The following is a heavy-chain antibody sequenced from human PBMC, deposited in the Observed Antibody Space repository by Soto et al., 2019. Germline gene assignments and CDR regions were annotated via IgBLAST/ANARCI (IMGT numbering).Heavy chain of an antibody. V-gene: IGHV1-69*06. CDR1: GGTFSSYS. J-gene: IGHJ5*02. D-gene: IGHD3-16*01. CDR2: ITPIFGTV. Sequence: QVKLVQSGAEVKQPGSSVKVSCKASGGTFSSYSFSWVRQAPRQGLEWMGGITPIFGTVHYAQNFRGRVTITADKSTNIVHMELSSLRSEDTAVFYCAREGDTREGRGVFFSWGQGTLVTVSS. CDR3: AREGDTREGRGVFFS.